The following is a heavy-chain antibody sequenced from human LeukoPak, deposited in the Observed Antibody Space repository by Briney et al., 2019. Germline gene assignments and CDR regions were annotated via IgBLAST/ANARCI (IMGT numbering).Heavy chain of an antibody. J-gene: IGHJ6*02. D-gene: IGHD3-22*01. CDR3: ARDPYYYDSSGYYFRYYYYNGMDV. V-gene: IGHV1-3*01. CDR2: INAGNGNT. CDR1: GYTFTSFA. Sequence: ASVKVSCEASGYTFTSFAIHWVRQAPGQRLEWMGWINAGNGNTKYSQKFQGRVTITRDTSASTAYMGLSSLRSEDTAVYYCARDPYYYDSSGYYFRYYYYNGMDVWGQGTTVTVSS.